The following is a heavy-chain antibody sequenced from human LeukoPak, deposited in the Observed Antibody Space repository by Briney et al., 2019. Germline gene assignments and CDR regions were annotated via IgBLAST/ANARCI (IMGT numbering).Heavy chain of an antibody. CDR1: GGSFSGYY. CDR2: INHSGST. J-gene: IGHJ5*02. CDR3: ATSPSQYYDFWSGYYNWFDP. V-gene: IGHV4-34*01. Sequence: SETLSLTCAVYGGSFSGYYWSWIRQPPGKGLEWIGEINHSGSTNYNPSLKSRVTISVDTSKNQFSLKLSSVTAADTAVYYCATSPSQYYDFWSGYYNWFDPWGQGTLVTVSS. D-gene: IGHD3-3*01.